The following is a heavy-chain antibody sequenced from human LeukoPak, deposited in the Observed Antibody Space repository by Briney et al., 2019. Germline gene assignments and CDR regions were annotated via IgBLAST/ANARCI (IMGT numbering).Heavy chain of an antibody. D-gene: IGHD6-13*01. Sequence: GASVTVSFTASGYTFTSYAMHWVRQAPGQRLEWMGWINAGNGNTKYSQKFQGRVTITRDTSASTAYMELSSLRSEDTAVYYCARGPYSSSWYWPTNQPLDYWGQGTLVTVSS. V-gene: IGHV1-3*01. CDR1: GYTFTSYA. CDR2: INAGNGNT. CDR3: ARGPYSSSWYWPTNQPLDY. J-gene: IGHJ4*02.